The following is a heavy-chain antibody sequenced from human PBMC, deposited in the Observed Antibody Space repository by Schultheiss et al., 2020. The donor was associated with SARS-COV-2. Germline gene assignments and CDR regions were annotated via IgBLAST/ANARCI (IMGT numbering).Heavy chain of an antibody. CDR3: ARSGSGGWLNPFHS. V-gene: IGHV3-9*01. J-gene: IGHJ4*02. D-gene: IGHD6-19*01. Sequence: GGSLRLSCAASGFTFSSYDMHWVRQAPGKGLEWVSGISWNSGSIGYADSVKGRFTISRDNSKNTLYLQMNSLKTEDTAVYYCARSGSGGWLNPFHSWGQGILVTVSS. CDR1: GFTFSSYD. CDR2: ISWNSGSI.